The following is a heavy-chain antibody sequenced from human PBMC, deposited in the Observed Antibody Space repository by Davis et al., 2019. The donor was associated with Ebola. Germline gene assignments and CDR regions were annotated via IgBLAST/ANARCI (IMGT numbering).Heavy chain of an antibody. CDR3: ASGEGSGIYGMDV. V-gene: IGHV3-23*01. Sequence: GESLKISCAASGFTFDDYAMHWVRQAPGKGLEWVSAISGSGGSTYYADSVKGRFTISRDNSKNTLYLQMNSLRAEDTAVYYCASGEGSGIYGMDVWGQGTTVTVSS. CDR2: ISGSGGST. J-gene: IGHJ6*02. CDR1: GFTFDDYA. D-gene: IGHD3-10*01.